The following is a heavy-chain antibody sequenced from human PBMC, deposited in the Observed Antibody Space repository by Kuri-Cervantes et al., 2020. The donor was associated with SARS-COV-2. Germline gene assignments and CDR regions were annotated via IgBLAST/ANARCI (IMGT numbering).Heavy chain of an antibody. Sequence: GESLKISCAASGFTVSRNYMKWVRQAPGKGLEWVSVIYSGGSTYYADSVKGRFTTSRDNAKNSLYLQMNSLRAEGTAVYYCAKDWNSGVFDCWGQGTLVTVSS. CDR1: GFTVSRNY. CDR2: IYSGGST. CDR3: AKDWNSGVFDC. V-gene: IGHV3-66*01. D-gene: IGHD1-7*01. J-gene: IGHJ4*02.